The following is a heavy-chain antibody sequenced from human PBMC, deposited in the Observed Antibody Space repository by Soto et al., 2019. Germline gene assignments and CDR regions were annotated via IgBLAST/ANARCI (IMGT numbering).Heavy chain of an antibody. Sequence: TSETMSVTCAVSGGNIRNGGYSWSRIRKTPGKGQEWIGYIYHSGSTYYNPSLKSRVTIAVDRSKNQFSLKLSSVTAADTAVYYCARGGSTGYYGSGSYNKFPPYFDYWGQGTLVTVSS. CDR1: GGNIRNGGYS. J-gene: IGHJ4*02. CDR3: ARGGSTGYYGSGSYNKFPPYFDY. D-gene: IGHD3-10*01. V-gene: IGHV4-30-2*01. CDR2: IYHSGST.